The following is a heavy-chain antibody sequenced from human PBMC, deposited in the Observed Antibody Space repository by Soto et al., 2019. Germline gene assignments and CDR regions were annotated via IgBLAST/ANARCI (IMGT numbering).Heavy chain of an antibody. V-gene: IGHV3-23*01. Sequence: EVQLLESGGGLVQPGGSLRLSCAASGFTFSSYAMSWVRQAPGKGLEWVSAISGSGGSTYYADSVKGRFTISRDNSKNTLPLPINCLRAEDTAVYYGAKVLRGGAMPGPDYWGQGTLVTVSS. D-gene: IGHD3-16*01. J-gene: IGHJ4*02. CDR2: ISGSGGST. CDR1: GFTFSSYA. CDR3: AKVLRGGAMPGPDY.